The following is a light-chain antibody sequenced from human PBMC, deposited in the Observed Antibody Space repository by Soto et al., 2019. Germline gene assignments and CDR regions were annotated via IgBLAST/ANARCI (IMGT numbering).Light chain of an antibody. CDR1: SSDVGGYNY. CDR3: KSYAGSNTYV. V-gene: IGLV2-11*01. Sequence: QSVLTQPRSVSGSPGQSVTISCTGTSSDVGGYNYVSWYQEYPGRAPKLMIYDVSIRPSGVPDRFSGSKSGNTASLTVSGLQAADEADYFCKSYAGSNTYVFGSGTKLTVL. CDR2: DVS. J-gene: IGLJ1*01.